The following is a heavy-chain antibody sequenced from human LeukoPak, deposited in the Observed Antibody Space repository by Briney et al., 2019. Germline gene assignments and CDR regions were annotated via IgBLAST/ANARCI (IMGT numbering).Heavy chain of an antibody. J-gene: IGHJ3*02. CDR2: INPSGGST. CDR3: ARASIAARSACDI. V-gene: IGHV1-46*01. Sequence: ASVKVSCKASGYTFTSYYMHWVRQAPGQGLEWMGIINPSGGSTSYAQKFHSRVTKTRDTTTKTDYIEKRSPRNWDNAVYYCARASIAARSACDIWGKGTMVTVSS. CDR1: GYTFTSYY. D-gene: IGHD6-6*01.